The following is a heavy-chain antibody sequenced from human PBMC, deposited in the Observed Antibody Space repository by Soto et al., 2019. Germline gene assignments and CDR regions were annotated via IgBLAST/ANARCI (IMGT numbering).Heavy chain of an antibody. V-gene: IGHV3-33*01. CDR2: IWYDGSNK. CDR3: AREVVVVAATRYYYGMDV. J-gene: IGHJ6*02. CDR1: GFTSSSYG. Sequence: PGGSLRLSCAASGFTSSSYGMHWVRQAPGKGLEWVAVIWYDGSNKYYADSVKGRFTISRDNSKNTLYLQMNSLRAEDTAVYYCAREVVVVAATRYYYGMDVWGQGTTVTVSS. D-gene: IGHD2-15*01.